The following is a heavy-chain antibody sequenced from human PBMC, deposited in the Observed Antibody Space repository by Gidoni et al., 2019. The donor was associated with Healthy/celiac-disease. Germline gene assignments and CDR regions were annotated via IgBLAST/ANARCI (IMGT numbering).Heavy chain of an antibody. V-gene: IGHV4-59*01. Sequence: QVQLQESGPGLVKPAETPSLTCTVSGGSISSYYWSWIRQPPGKGLEWIGYIYYSGSTNYNPSLKRRVSISVDTSKNQFSLKLSSVTAADTAVYYCARSITMIVGPLDVWGQGTTVTVSS. D-gene: IGHD3-22*01. J-gene: IGHJ6*02. CDR2: IYYSGST. CDR3: ARSITMIVGPLDV. CDR1: GGSISSYY.